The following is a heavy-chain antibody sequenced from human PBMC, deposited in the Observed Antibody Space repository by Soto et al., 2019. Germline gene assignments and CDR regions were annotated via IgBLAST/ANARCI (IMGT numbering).Heavy chain of an antibody. CDR1: GGSISSGGYY. J-gene: IGHJ5*02. V-gene: IGHV4-31*03. CDR2: IYYSGST. CDR3: ARGDGDYTPNWFDP. D-gene: IGHD4-17*01. Sequence: QVQLQESGPGLVKPSQTLSLTCTVSGGSISSGGYYWSWIRQHPGKGLGWIGYIYYSGSTYYNPSLKSRVTISVDTSKNQFSLKLSSVTAADTAVYYCARGDGDYTPNWFDPWGQGTLVTVSS.